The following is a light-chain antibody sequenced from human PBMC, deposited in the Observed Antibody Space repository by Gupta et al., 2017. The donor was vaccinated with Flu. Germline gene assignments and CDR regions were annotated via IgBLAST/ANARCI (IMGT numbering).Light chain of an antibody. CDR1: QHVRDN. J-gene: IGKJ1*01. Sequence: EIVMTQSPGNLSVSPGERATLSCRASQHVRDNLAWYQHKPGQAPRLLFSGSSTRATGVPARFSGSGSGTDFTLTISSLQPEDLAIYYCQQYNNWPRTFGQGTKVEIK. CDR2: GSS. CDR3: QQYNNWPRT. V-gene: IGKV3-15*01.